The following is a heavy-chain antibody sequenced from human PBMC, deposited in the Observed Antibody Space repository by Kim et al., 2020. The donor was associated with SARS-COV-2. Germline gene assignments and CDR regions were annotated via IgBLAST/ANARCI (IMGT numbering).Heavy chain of an antibody. V-gene: IGHV3-15*01. D-gene: IGHD3-3*01. CDR3: TTDWVSGWSGYYWEYYFDY. J-gene: IGHJ4*02. Sequence: GRFTISRDDSKNTLYLQMNSMNTEDTAVYYCTTDWVSGWSGYYWEYYFDYWGQGTLVTVSS.